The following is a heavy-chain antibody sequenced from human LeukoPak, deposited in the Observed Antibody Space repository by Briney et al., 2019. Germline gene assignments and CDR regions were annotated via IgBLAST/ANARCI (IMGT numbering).Heavy chain of an antibody. D-gene: IGHD3-9*01. Sequence: SGPTLVKPTQTLTMTCTFAGCSLSTSGVVVMFHHQPPGRALAGLAIIYWDDDKRYSPSLKSRLTITKDTSKNQVVLTMTNMDPVDTATYFFFKQKTAYDILTGYSKGRNWFDPWGQGTLVTVSS. V-gene: IGHV2-5*02. CDR1: GCSLSTSGVV. CDR3: FKQKTAYDILTGYSKGRNWFDP. CDR2: IYWDDDK. J-gene: IGHJ5*02.